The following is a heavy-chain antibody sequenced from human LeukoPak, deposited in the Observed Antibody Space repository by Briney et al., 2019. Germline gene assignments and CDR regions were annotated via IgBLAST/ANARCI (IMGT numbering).Heavy chain of an antibody. CDR3: VRISYYSSGYYDY. CDR2: INSDGSSI. V-gene: IGHV3-74*01. D-gene: IGHD3-22*01. J-gene: IGHJ4*02. Sequence: PGGSLRLSCAASGFTFSRYWMHWVRQAPGKGLVWVSRINSDGSSIKYADSVKGRFTISRDNAKNTVYLQMNSLRAEDTAVYYCVRISYYSSGYYDYWGQGTLVTVSS. CDR1: GFTFSRYW.